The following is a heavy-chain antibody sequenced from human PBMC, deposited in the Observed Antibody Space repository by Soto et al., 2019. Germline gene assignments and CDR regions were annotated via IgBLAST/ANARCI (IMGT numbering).Heavy chain of an antibody. CDR2: INHTGGT. Sequence: SETLSLTCAVYGGSVNGYYWNWIRQPPGKGLEWIGEINHTGGTHYNPSLKSRVTISVDTSKNQFSLRLSSVTAADTAIYYCATRITVFGLLVPPFEPWGQGTQVTVSS. CDR1: GGSVNGYY. CDR3: ATRITVFGLLVPPFEP. D-gene: IGHD3-3*01. J-gene: IGHJ5*02. V-gene: IGHV4-34*01.